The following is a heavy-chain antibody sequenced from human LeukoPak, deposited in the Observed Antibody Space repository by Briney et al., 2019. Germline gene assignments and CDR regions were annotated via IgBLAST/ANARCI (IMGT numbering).Heavy chain of an antibody. J-gene: IGHJ6*03. CDR2: IIPIFGTA. Sequence: ASVTVSFTASVGTFSSYAISWVRQAPGQGLECMGGIIPIFGTANYAQKFQGRVTITTDESTSTAYMELSSLRSADTAGYYSPRESNYFDSSGYRPTRDYYMDVWGKGTTVTVSS. V-gene: IGHV1-69*05. CDR1: VGTFSSYA. D-gene: IGHD3-22*01. CDR3: PRESNYFDSSGYRPTRDYYMDV.